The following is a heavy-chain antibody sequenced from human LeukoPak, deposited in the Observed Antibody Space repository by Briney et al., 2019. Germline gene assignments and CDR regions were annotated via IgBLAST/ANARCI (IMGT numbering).Heavy chain of an antibody. D-gene: IGHD2-2*01. CDR3: ARREVVPAATAGWFDP. CDR1: GGSFSGYY. V-gene: IGHV4-34*01. J-gene: IGHJ5*02. CDR2: INHSGST. Sequence: SETLSLTCAVYGGSFSGYYWSWIRQPPGKGLEWIGEINHSGSTNYNPSLKSRVTISVDTSKNQFSLKLSSVTAADTAVYYCARREVVPAATAGWFDPWGQGTLVTVSS.